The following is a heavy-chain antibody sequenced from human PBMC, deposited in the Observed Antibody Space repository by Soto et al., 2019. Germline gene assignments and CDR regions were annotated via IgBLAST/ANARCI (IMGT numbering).Heavy chain of an antibody. Sequence: PVGSLRLSCAASGFTFSDHHMDWFRQAPVKGLEWVGRARNKAHSYTTAYAASVKGRFTISRDDSKNSLSLQMNSLKTEDTAVYFCARLMGTSFDLWGQGTLVTVSS. D-gene: IGHD2-8*01. CDR3: ARLMGTSFDL. J-gene: IGHJ4*02. V-gene: IGHV3-72*01. CDR2: ARNKAHSYTT. CDR1: GFTFSDHH.